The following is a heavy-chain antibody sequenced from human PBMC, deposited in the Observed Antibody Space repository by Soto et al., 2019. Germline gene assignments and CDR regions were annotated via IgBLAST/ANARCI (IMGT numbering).Heavy chain of an antibody. V-gene: IGHV3-11*06. Sequence: QVQLGESGGGLVPPGGSLRLSCAGSGFTFGDSYMSWLRQAPGKGLEWLSYISPGSRYPAYADSVKGRFTISRDNAKRSLYLQMMSLTAEDTAIYYCVRGGGGGLFDPWGQGTMVTVSS. D-gene: IGHD2-15*01. CDR2: ISPGSRYP. CDR1: GFTFGDSY. CDR3: VRGGGGGLFDP. J-gene: IGHJ5*02.